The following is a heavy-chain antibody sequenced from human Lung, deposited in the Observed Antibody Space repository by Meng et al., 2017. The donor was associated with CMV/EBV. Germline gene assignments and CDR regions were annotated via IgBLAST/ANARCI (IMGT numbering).Heavy chain of an antibody. CDR3: ARADIVVVPAASGGAYYYYGMDV. V-gene: IGHV1-69*05. D-gene: IGHD2-2*01. CDR1: GGTFSSYA. Sequence: SVKVSCKASGGTFSSYAISWVRQAPGQGLEWMGGIIPIFGTANYAQKVQGRVTITTDESTSTAYMELSSLRSEDTAVYYCARADIVVVPAASGGAYYYYGMDVWGQGTTVTVSS. CDR2: IIPIFGTA. J-gene: IGHJ6*02.